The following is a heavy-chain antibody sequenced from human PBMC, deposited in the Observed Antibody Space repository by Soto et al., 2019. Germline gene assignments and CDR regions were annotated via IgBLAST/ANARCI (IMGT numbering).Heavy chain of an antibody. D-gene: IGHD5-18*01. CDR3: TRAAFGQLWLTDH. J-gene: IGHJ4*02. CDR1: GFTFSSHS. CDR2: ISSSSSTI. V-gene: IGHV3-48*02. Sequence: GGSLRLSCAASGFTFSSHSMNWVRQAPGKGLEWVSHISSSSSTIYYADSVKGRFTISRDNAKNSLYLQLNSLRDEDTAVYYCTRAAFGQLWLTDHWGQGTLVTVSS.